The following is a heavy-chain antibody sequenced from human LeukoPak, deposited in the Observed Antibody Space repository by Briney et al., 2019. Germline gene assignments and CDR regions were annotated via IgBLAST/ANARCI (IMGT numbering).Heavy chain of an antibody. CDR2: IKKDGSEK. D-gene: IGHD5-24*01. V-gene: IGHV3-7*03. J-gene: IGHJ3*01. CDR1: GFTFSSYW. Sequence: GGSLRLTCAASGFTFSSYWMSWVRQVPGKGLEWVANIKKDGSEKKYVDSVKGRFTISRDNAENSLYLQMNSLRADDTAVYYCAMKAVPRPRLHDAFDFWGQGTVVSVSS. CDR3: AMKAVPRPRLHDAFDF.